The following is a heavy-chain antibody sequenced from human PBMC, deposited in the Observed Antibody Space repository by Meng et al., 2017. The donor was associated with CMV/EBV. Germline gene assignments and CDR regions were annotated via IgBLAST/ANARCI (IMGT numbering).Heavy chain of an antibody. V-gene: IGHV3-23*03. CDR3: AKLTEQWLVR. J-gene: IGHJ3*01. D-gene: IGHD6-19*01. CDR1: GFTFSSYA. Sequence: GESLKISCAASGFTFSSYAMSWVRQAPGKGLEWVSVIYSGGSSTYYADSVKGRFTISRDNSKNTLYLQMNSLRAEDTAVYYCAKLTEQWLVRWGQGTMVT. CDR2: IYSGGSST.